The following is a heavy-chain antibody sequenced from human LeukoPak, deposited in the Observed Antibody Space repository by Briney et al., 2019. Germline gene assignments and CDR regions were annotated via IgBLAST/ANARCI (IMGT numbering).Heavy chain of an antibody. CDR2: ISWNSNSL. Sequence: GGSLRLSCAASGFTLDDYAMHWVRQVPGKGLEWVSGISWNSNSLGYAGSVRGRFTISRDNAKNSLSLQMNSLRGEDTALYYCVKDARRYYDTNGYFNHWGQGTLVTVSS. V-gene: IGHV3-9*01. D-gene: IGHD3-22*01. J-gene: IGHJ4*02. CDR1: GFTLDDYA. CDR3: VKDARRYYDTNGYFNH.